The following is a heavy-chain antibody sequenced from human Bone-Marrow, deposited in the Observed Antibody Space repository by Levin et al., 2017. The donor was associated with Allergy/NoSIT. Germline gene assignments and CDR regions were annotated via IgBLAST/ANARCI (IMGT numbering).Heavy chain of an antibody. CDR2: IKYDGSEK. V-gene: IGHV3-7*01. Sequence: PGGSLRLSYGASGFTFSNYWMSWVRQAPGKGLEWVANIKYDGSEKFYVGSLKGRFTISRDNAKSSLYLQMNRVRADDTAIYYCARYPTRITVGGTISPHYGMDVWGQGTPVSVSS. CDR1: GFTFSNYW. CDR3: ARYPTRITVGGTISPHYGMDV. D-gene: IGHD6-19*01. J-gene: IGHJ6*02.